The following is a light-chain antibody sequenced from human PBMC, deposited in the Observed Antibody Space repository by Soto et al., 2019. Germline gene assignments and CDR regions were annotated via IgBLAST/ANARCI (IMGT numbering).Light chain of an antibody. J-gene: IGLJ3*02. CDR1: SSDVGAYNL. V-gene: IGLV2-8*01. CDR2: EVS. Sequence: QSVLTQPPSASGSPGQSVTISCTGTSSDVGAYNLVSWYQQHPGKAPKLMIYEVSKRPSGVPDRFSGSKSGNTASLTVSGLQADDEADYFCSSHAGGNHWGVFGSGTKLTVL. CDR3: SSHAGGNHWGV.